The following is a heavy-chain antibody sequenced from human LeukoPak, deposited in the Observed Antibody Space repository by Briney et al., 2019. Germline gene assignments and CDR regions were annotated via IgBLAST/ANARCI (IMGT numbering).Heavy chain of an antibody. CDR3: VRHGLGSSWFGFHY. CDR2: IYPGDSDP. J-gene: IGHJ4*02. D-gene: IGHD6-13*01. Sequence: GESLKISCKGFGYTFTTYWIGWVRQMPGKGLEWMAIIYPGDSDPRYSPSFQGQVTISADKSISTAYLQWSGLKAPDSAMYYCVRHGLGSSWFGFHYWGQGTLVTVSS. CDR1: GYTFTTYW. V-gene: IGHV5-51*01.